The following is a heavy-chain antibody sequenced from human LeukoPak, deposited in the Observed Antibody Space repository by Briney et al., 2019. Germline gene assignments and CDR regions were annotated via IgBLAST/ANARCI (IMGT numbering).Heavy chain of an antibody. Sequence: SETLSLTCTVSGGSISSGGYYWSWIRQHPGKGLEWIGYIYYSGSTYYNPSLKSRVTISVDTSKNQFSLELSSVTAADTAVYYCARQDIVVVPAAILASGTRSTIDYWGQGTLVTVSS. D-gene: IGHD2-2*02. CDR3: ARQDIVVVPAAILASGTRSTIDY. J-gene: IGHJ4*02. V-gene: IGHV4-31*03. CDR2: IYYSGST. CDR1: GGSISSGGYY.